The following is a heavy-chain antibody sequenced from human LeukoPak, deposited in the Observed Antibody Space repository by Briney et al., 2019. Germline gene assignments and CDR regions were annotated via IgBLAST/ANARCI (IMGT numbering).Heavy chain of an antibody. V-gene: IGHV1-69*04. CDR2: IIPILGVA. J-gene: IGHJ4*02. D-gene: IGHD6-19*01. CDR3: ARERAVAGTVQ. CDR1: GGTFSSYA. Sequence: SVKVSCKASGGTFSSYAISWVRQAPGQGLEWMGRIIPILGVANYAQKFQGRVTITADKSTSTAYMELSSLRSEDTAVYYCARERAVAGTVQWGQGTLVTVSS.